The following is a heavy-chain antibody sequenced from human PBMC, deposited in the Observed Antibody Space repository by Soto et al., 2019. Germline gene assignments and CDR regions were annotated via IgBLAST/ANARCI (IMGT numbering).Heavy chain of an antibody. D-gene: IGHD3-3*01. CDR3: ARRFLEWLLPDFYYYYYYMDV. CDR2: MNPNSGNT. CDR1: GYTFTIYD. J-gene: IGHJ6*03. Sequence: GASXKVSCKASGYTFTIYDINWVRQATVQFLEWMGWMNPNSGNTGYAQKFQGRVTMTRNTSISTAYMELSSLRSEDTAVYYCARRFLEWLLPDFYYYYYYMDVWGKGTTVTVSS. V-gene: IGHV1-8*01.